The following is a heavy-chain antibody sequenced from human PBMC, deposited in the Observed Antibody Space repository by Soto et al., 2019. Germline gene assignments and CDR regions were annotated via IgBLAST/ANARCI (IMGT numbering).Heavy chain of an antibody. V-gene: IGHV4-39*01. CDR1: GGSISSSSYY. J-gene: IGHJ3*02. D-gene: IGHD3-16*01. CDR2: IYYSGST. Sequence: QLQLQESGPGLVKPSETLSLTCTVSGGSISSSSYYWGWIRQPPGKGLEWIGSIYYSGSTYYNPSPNKRITISAGTSKNQFSLRLSSVTAADTAVYYCARHSWGLYAGNSAFDIWGQVTMVTVSS. CDR3: ARHSWGLYAGNSAFDI.